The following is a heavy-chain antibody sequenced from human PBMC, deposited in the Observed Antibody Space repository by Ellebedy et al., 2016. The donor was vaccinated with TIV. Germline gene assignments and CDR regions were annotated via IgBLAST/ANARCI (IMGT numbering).Heavy chain of an antibody. D-gene: IGHD2-2*02. V-gene: IGHV3-30*03. CDR3: ARAGEDLLVLPAGIKNAFDY. J-gene: IGHJ4*02. CDR2: ISYDGSKQ. CDR1: GFTFSSSD. Sequence: PGGSLRLSCGASGFTFSSSDMHWVRQAPGKGLEWVAVISYDGSKQYYADSVKGRCTISRDNSKSTLYLQLNSLRPEDTSVYYCARAGEDLLVLPAGIKNAFDYWGQGTLVTVSS.